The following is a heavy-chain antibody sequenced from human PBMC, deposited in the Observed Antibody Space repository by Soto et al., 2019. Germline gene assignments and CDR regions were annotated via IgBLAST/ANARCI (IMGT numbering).Heavy chain of an antibody. CDR2: IWYDGSNK. CDR3: ARESKRGYSRYYYGMDC. V-gene: IGHV3-33*01. J-gene: IGHJ6*02. Sequence: PGWSLRLSCAASGFSFSSYGMHWVRQAPGKGMEWVAVIWYDGSNKYYADSVKGRFTISRDNSKNTLYLQMNSLRAEDTAVYYCARESKRGYSRYYYGMDCRGQGTMVTVSS. CDR1: GFSFSSYG. D-gene: IGHD5-18*01.